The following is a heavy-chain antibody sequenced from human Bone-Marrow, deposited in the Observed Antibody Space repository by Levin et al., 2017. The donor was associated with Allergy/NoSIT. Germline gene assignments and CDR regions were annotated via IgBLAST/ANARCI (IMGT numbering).Heavy chain of an antibody. CDR1: GFTFSSYS. CDR3: ARDDRYAFDI. J-gene: IGHJ3*02. CDR2: ISSSSSTI. D-gene: IGHD3-16*02. V-gene: IGHV3-48*04. Sequence: GGSLRLSCAASGFTFSSYSMNWVRQAPEKGPEWLSYISSSSSTIYYADSVKGRFTISRDNAKKSLYLQMNSLRAEDTAVYYCARDDRYAFDIWGRGTMVTVSS.